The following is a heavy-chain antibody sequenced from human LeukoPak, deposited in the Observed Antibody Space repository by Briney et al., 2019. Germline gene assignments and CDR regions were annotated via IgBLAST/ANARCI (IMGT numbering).Heavy chain of an antibody. CDR2: IYSGGMT. CDR3: VRHFDHPTAYFDS. J-gene: IGHJ4*02. D-gene: IGHD1-14*01. V-gene: IGHV4-39*01. Sequence: PSETLSLTCTVTGGSISSGDYYWSWLRQPPGKGLEWIASIYSGGMTFYSPSLKSRLTISADTSRNHFSLRLSSVTAADTALYFCVRHFDHPTAYFDSWGQVSLVTVSS. CDR1: GGSISSGDYY.